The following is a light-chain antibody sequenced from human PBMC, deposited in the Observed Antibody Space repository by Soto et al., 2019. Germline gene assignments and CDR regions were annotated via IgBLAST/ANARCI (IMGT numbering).Light chain of an antibody. J-gene: IGKJ1*01. CDR2: AAS. V-gene: IGKV1-6*01. Sequence: AVQMTQSPSSLSASVGDRVTITCRASQGIRNDLGWYQQKPGKAPKLLIYAASSLQSGVPSRFSGSGSGTDFTLTISSLQPEDFASYYCLQDYNYPWTFGQGTKVEIK. CDR1: QGIRND. CDR3: LQDYNYPWT.